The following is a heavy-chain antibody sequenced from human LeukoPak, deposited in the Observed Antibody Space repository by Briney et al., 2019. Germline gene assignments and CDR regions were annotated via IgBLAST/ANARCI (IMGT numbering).Heavy chain of an antibody. CDR2: IWYDGSNK. CDR1: GFTFSSYG. V-gene: IGHV3-33*01. J-gene: IGHJ4*02. Sequence: PGGSLRLSCAASGFTFSSYGMHWVRQAPGKGLEWVAVIWYDGSNKYYADSVKGRFTISRDNSKNTLYLQMNCLTAEDTAVYYCASTSGWYEPIDYWGQGTLVTVSS. CDR3: ASTSGWYEPIDY. D-gene: IGHD6-19*01.